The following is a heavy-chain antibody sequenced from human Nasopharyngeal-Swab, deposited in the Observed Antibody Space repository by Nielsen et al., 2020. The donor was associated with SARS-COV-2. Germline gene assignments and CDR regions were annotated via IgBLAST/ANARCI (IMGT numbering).Heavy chain of an antibody. CDR3: ARDRGIFQYYYYGMDV. CDR2: IYHSGST. V-gene: IGHV4-30-2*04. Sequence: PGKGLEWIGYIYHSGSTYYNPSLKSRVTISVDTSKNQFSLKLSSVTAADTAVYYCARDRGIFQYYYYGMDVWGQGTTVTVSS. D-gene: IGHD3-10*01. J-gene: IGHJ6*02.